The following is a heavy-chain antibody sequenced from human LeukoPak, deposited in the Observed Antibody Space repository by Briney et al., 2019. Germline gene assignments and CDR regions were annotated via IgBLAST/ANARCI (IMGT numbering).Heavy chain of an antibody. CDR3: ARDDKVASFDY. CDR2: IYSGGST. D-gene: IGHD5-12*01. V-gene: IGHV3-66*01. J-gene: IGHJ4*02. CDR1: GFTASSNY. Sequence: GGSLRLSCAASGFTASSNYLSGVRQAPGKGLRWVSVIYSGGSTYYADSVKGRFTISRDNSKNTLYLQINSLRAEDTAVYYCARDDKVASFDYWGQGTLVTVSS.